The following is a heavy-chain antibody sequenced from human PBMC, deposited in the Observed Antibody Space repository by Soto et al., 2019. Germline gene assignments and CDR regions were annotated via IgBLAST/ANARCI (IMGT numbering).Heavy chain of an antibody. D-gene: IGHD3-3*01. V-gene: IGHV4-30-4*01. CDR2: IYYSGST. CDR3: ARDNLLGILYGGMDV. J-gene: IGHJ6*02. Sequence: SETLSLTGTFSGGSISSGGYYWSWIRQPPGKGLEWIGYIYYSGSTYYNPSLKSRVTISVDTSKNQFSLKLSSVTAADTAVYYCARDNLLGILYGGMDVWGQGTTVTVSS. CDR1: GGSISSGGYY.